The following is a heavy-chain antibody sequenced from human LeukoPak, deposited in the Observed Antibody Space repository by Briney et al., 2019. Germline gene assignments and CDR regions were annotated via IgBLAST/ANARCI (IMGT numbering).Heavy chain of an antibody. CDR3: AKDLTRSRLWTTKSTGFDY. Sequence: GGSLRLSCAASGFTFSSYAMLWVRQAPGKGLEWVAVISYDGSNKYYADSVKGRFTISRDNSKNTLYLQMNSLRAEDTAVYYCAKDLTRSRLWTTKSTGFDYWGQGTLVTVSS. V-gene: IGHV3-30*04. CDR2: ISYDGSNK. CDR1: GFTFSSYA. J-gene: IGHJ4*02. D-gene: IGHD2-21*01.